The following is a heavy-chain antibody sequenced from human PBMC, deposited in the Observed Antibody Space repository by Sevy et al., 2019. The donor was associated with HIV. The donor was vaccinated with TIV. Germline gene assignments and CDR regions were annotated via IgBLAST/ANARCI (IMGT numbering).Heavy chain of an antibody. D-gene: IGHD3-16*02. CDR1: GFTFNNAW. CDR2: IKSKTDGGTT. V-gene: IGHV3-15*01. Sequence: KQLGSLRLSCAASGFTFNNAWMTWVRQAPGEGLEWVRRIKSKTDGGTTDYAAPVKGRFTILRDDSKNTLYLQMNSLKTEDTAVYYCTTDRGLRLGELSCYWGQGTLVTVSS. CDR3: TTDRGLRLGELSCY. J-gene: IGHJ4*02.